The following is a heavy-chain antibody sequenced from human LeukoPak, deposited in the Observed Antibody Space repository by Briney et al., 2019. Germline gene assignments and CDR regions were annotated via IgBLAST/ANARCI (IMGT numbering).Heavy chain of an antibody. J-gene: IGHJ5*02. CDR1: GGSISSGSYY. V-gene: IGHV4-61*02. CDR2: IYTSGST. D-gene: IGHD2-2*01. CDR3: ARLSYCTSSSCNHNWFDP. Sequence: SQTLSLTCTVSGGSISSGSYYWSWIRQPAGKGLEWIGRIYTSGSTNYNPSLKSRVTMSVDTSKNQFSLKLSSVTAADTAVYYCARLSYCTSSSCNHNWFDPWGQGVLVTVPS.